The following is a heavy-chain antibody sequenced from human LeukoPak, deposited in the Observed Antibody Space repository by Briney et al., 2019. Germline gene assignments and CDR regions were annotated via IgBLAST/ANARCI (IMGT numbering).Heavy chain of an antibody. D-gene: IGHD2-2*01. CDR2: INPNSGGT. J-gene: IGHJ6*03. CDR3: ARPYAYCSSTSCYEYYYYMDV. Sequence: ASVKVSCKASGYTFTGYYMHWVRQAPGQGLEWMGWINPNSGGTNYAQKFQGRVTMTRDTSISTAYMELSRLRSDDTAVYYCARPYAYCSSTSCYEYYYYMDVWGKGTTVTVSS. CDR1: GYTFTGYY. V-gene: IGHV1-2*02.